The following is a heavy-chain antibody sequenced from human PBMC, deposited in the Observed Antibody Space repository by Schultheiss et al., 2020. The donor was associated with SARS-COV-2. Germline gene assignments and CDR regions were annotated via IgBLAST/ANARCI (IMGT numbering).Heavy chain of an antibody. D-gene: IGHD4-17*01. CDR1: GGSITTDY. J-gene: IGHJ4*02. CDR3: ARYFYGDYVSHYFDY. CDR2: INHSGST. Sequence: SETLSLTCTVSGGSITTDYWSWIRQPPGKGLEWIGEINHSGSTNYNPSLKSRVTISVDTSKNQFSLKLSSVTAADTAVYYCARYFYGDYVSHYFDYWGQGTLVTVSS. V-gene: IGHV4-34*01.